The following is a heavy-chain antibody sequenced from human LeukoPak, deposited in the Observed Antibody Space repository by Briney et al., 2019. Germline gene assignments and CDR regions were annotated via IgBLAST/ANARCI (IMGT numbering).Heavy chain of an antibody. CDR2: IYYSGST. D-gene: IGHD3-22*01. J-gene: IGHJ4*02. Sequence: SATLSLTCSVSGGSFTSSSYYWGWIRQPPGKGLEWIGSIYYSGSTYYNPSLKSRVTISVDTSKNQFSLKLSSVTAADTAVYYCARHNYDSSGFLKYWGQGTLVTVSS. CDR3: ARHNYDSSGFLKY. CDR1: GGSFTSSSYY. V-gene: IGHV4-39*01.